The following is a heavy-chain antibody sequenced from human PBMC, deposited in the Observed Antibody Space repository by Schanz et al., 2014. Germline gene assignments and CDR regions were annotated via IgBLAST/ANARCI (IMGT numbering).Heavy chain of an antibody. CDR2: IWYDGSNK. Sequence: VQLLESGGGLVQPGGSLRLSCIGSGFTFRSYALGWVRQAPGKGLEWVAIIWYDGSNKYYADSVKGRFTISRDNSKNTLLLQMSSLRAEDTAIYFCAKDAAYYDSVIFPDHWGQGTLVTVSS. CDR3: AKDAAYYDSVIFPDH. V-gene: IGHV3-33*06. CDR1: GFTFRSYA. J-gene: IGHJ4*02. D-gene: IGHD3-22*01.